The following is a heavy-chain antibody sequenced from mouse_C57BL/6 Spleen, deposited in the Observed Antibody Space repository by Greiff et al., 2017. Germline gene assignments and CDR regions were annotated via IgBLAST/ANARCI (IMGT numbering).Heavy chain of an antibody. CDR1: GYTFTSYW. V-gene: IGHV1-52*01. CDR3: ARGAYCYDPYWYFGV. Sequence: QVQLQQPGAELVRPGSSVKLSCKASGYTFTSYWMHWVKQRPIQGLEWIGKIDPSDSETHYNQKFKDKATVTVDKSSSTAYMQLSSLTSEDSAVYYCARGAYCYDPYWYFGVWGTETTVTVAS. CDR2: IDPSDSET. J-gene: IGHJ1*03. D-gene: IGHD2-12*01.